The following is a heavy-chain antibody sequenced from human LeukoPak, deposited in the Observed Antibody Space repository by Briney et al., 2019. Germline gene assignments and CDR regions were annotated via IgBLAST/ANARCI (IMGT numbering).Heavy chain of an antibody. CDR2: INPSGGST. D-gene: IGHD2-15*01. J-gene: IGHJ4*02. Sequence: ASVKVSCKASGYTFTSYYMHWVRQAPGQGLEWMGIINPSGGSTSYAQKFQGRVTMTRDTSTSTVYMELSSLRSEDTAVYYCARAKLPYCSGGSCYSVAFDYWGQGTLVTVSS. CDR3: ARAKLPYCSGGSCYSVAFDY. CDR1: GYTFTSYY. V-gene: IGHV1-46*01.